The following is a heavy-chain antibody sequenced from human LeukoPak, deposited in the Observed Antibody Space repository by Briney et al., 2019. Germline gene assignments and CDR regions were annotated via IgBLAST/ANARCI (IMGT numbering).Heavy chain of an antibody. J-gene: IGHJ4*02. CDR3: ARGRNSWYIY. D-gene: IGHD6-13*01. Sequence: GASVKVSCKASGYTFTGYYMHWVRQAPGQGLEWLGWINPNSGGTNYAQKFQGRVTMTRNTFINTAYLELSSLTSEDTAVYYCARGRNSWYIYWGQGTLVTVSS. CDR2: INPNSGGT. CDR1: GYTFTGYY. V-gene: IGHV1-2*02.